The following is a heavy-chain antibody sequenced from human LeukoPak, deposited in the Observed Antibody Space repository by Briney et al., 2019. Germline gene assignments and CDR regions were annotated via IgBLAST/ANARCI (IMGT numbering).Heavy chain of an antibody. CDR2: IKQDGSEK. CDR3: ARGQRLGS. CDR1: GFIFSDSW. D-gene: IGHD3-9*01. V-gene: IGHV3-7*01. J-gene: IGHJ4*02. Sequence: PGGSLRLSCVASGFIFSDSWMSWVRQAPGKGLEWVANIKQDGSEKYYVDSVKGRFTISRDNAKNSLYLQMNNLRVEDTAVYFCARGQRLGSWGQGTLVIVSS.